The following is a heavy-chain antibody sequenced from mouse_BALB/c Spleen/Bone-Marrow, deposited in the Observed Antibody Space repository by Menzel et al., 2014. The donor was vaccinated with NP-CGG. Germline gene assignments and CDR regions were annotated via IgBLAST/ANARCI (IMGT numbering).Heavy chain of an antibody. CDR3: AKGGNYRYDFDY. V-gene: IGHV1-14*01. J-gene: IGHJ2*01. CDR1: GYTFTSSV. Sequence: EVQLVESGPELVKPGASVKMSCKASGYTFTSSVMHWVKQKPGQGLEWIGYFNPYNDGSKYNEKFKGKATLTSDKSSSTAYVELSSLTSEDSAVYYCAKGGNYRYDFDYWGQGTTLTVSS. D-gene: IGHD2-14*01. CDR2: FNPYNDGS.